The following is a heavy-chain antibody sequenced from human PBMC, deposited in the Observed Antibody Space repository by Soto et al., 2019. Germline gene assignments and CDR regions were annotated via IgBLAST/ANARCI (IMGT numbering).Heavy chain of an antibody. J-gene: IGHJ6*02. Sequence: SVKVSCKASGGTFSSYTISWVRQAPGQGLEWMGRIIPILGIANYAQKFQGRVTITADKSTSTAYMELSSLRSEDTAVYYCAREYYYDSSGPTTNYYYYYGMDVWG. CDR2: IIPILGIA. CDR1: GGTFSSYT. V-gene: IGHV1-69*04. CDR3: AREYYYDSSGPTTNYYYYYGMDV. D-gene: IGHD3-22*01.